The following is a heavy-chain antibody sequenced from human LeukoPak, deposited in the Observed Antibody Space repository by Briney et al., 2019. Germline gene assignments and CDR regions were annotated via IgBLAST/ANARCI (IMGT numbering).Heavy chain of an antibody. CDR3: ARVCLYYYDSSGYYPRDY. J-gene: IGHJ4*02. CDR1: GFTFNNYS. CDR2: IRSRSNYI. Sequence: GGSLRLSCAASGFTFNNYSMNWVRQAPGKGLEWVSSIRSRSNYIYYPDSVKGRFTISRDNAKNSLYLQMNSLRAEDTAVYYCARVCLYYYDSSGYYPRDYWGQGTLVTVSS. D-gene: IGHD3-22*01. V-gene: IGHV3-21*01.